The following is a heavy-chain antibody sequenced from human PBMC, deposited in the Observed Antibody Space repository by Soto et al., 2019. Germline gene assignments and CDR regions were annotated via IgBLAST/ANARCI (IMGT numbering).Heavy chain of an antibody. J-gene: IGHJ4*02. CDR3: PRASSLDFDF. Sequence: PGGSLRLSCTTSGFTFGDYALSWVRQAPGKGLEWVGFIRRNAYGGTTDYAASVKGRFTISRDDSKSIAYLQMNSLRTEDTALYYCPRASSLDFDFWGQGTLVTVSS. D-gene: IGHD3-16*01. CDR2: IRRNAYGGTT. V-gene: IGHV3-49*04. CDR1: GFTFGDYA.